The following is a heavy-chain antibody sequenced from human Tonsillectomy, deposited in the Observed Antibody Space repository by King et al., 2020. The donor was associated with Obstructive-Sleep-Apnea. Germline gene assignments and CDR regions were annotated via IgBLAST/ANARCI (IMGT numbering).Heavy chain of an antibody. CDR3: ARYCSGGSCYFHDAFDI. D-gene: IGHD2-15*01. J-gene: IGHJ3*02. CDR1: GFTFSNYW. CDR2: IKQDGSDK. V-gene: IGHV3-7*01. Sequence: MQLVQSGGGLVQPGGSLRLSCAASGFTFSNYWMSWVRQAPGKGLEWVANIKQDGSDKYYVDSVKGRFTISRDNAKNSLYLQMNSLRAEDTAVYYCARYCSGGSCYFHDAFDIWGQGTMVTVSS.